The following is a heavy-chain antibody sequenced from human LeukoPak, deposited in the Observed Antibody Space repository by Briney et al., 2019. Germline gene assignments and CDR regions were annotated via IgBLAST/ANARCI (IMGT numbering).Heavy chain of an antibody. CDR3: ARDGDYYDSSGSLDY. D-gene: IGHD3-22*01. V-gene: IGHV3-66*01. CDR1: GFTVSSNY. J-gene: IGHJ4*02. Sequence: GGSLRLSCAASGFTVSSNYMSWVRQAPGKGLEGVSVIYSGGSTYYADSVKGRFTISRDNSKNTLYPQMNSLRAEDTAVYYCARDGDYYDSSGSLDYWGQGTLVTVSS. CDR2: IYSGGST.